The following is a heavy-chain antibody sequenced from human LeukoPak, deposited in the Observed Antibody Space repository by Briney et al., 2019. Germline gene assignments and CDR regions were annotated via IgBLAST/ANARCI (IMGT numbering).Heavy chain of an antibody. CDR2: INPNSGGT. V-gene: IGHV1-2*02. J-gene: IGHJ3*02. CDR3: AREITMIVVVSRDAFDI. CDR1: GYTFTGYY. Sequence: GASVKVSCKASGYTFTGYYMHWVRQAPGQGLEWMGWINPNSGGTNYAQKFQGRVTMTRDTSISTAYMELSRLRSDDTAVYYCAREITMIVVVSRDAFDIWGQGTMVTVSS. D-gene: IGHD3-22*01.